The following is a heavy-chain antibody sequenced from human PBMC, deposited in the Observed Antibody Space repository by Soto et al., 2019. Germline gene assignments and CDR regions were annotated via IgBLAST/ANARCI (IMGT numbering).Heavy chain of an antibody. J-gene: IGHJ4*02. CDR1: GGLFSSYA. CDR3: ARGGSGYVWFNEF. V-gene: IGHV1-69*13. D-gene: IGHD3-22*01. Sequence: GASVKVSCKDSGGLFSSYAISWVRPAPVRGREWMGGIIPVFGTTYYAEKFQGRVTITADEYTNAAYMELSTLRSEDTAMYYCARGGSGYVWFNEFWGQGSLITVS. CDR2: IIPVFGTT.